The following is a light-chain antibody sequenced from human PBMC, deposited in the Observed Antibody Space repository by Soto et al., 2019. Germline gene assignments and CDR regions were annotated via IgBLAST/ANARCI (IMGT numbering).Light chain of an antibody. Sequence: QAVVTQEPSLTVSPGGTVTLTCGSTTGAVTSSHYPYWFHQKPGQAPRTLIYDTSNKHSWTPARFSGSLLGGKAALTLAGAQTDDEADYYCLLSYSGTSWVFGGGTQLTVL. V-gene: IGLV7-46*01. CDR2: DTS. J-gene: IGLJ3*02. CDR3: LLSYSGTSWV. CDR1: TGAVTSSHY.